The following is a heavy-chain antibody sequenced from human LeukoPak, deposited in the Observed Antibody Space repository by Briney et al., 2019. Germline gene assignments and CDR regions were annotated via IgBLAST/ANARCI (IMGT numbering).Heavy chain of an antibody. D-gene: IGHD2-21*02. CDR3: ARSLTVTAGGFDY. V-gene: IGHV3-13*01. Sequence: GGSLRLSCAASGFTFSSYEMHWVRHATGEGLEWVSAIGTAGDTYYPGSVKGRFTISRENAKNSSYLQMNSLRAGDTAVYYCARSLTVTAGGFDYWGQGTLVTVSS. CDR1: GFTFSSYE. J-gene: IGHJ4*02. CDR2: IGTAGDT.